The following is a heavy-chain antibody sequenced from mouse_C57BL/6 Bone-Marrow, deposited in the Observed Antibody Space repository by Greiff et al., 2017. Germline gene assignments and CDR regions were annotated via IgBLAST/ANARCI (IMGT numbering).Heavy chain of an antibody. V-gene: IGHV1-59*01. D-gene: IGHD2-12*01. CDR2: IDPSDSYT. Sequence: QVQLQQPGAELVRPGTSVKLSCKASGYTFTSYWMHWVKQRPGQGLEWIGVIDPSDSYTNYNQKFKGKATLTVDTSSSTAYMQLSSLTSEDSAVYYCARLGLYDPYWYFDVWGTGTTVTVSS. J-gene: IGHJ1*03. CDR1: GYTFTSYW. CDR3: ARLGLYDPYWYFDV.